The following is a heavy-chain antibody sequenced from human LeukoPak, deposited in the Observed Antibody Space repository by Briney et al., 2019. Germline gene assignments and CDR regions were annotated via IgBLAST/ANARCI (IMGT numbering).Heavy chain of an antibody. V-gene: IGHV4-34*01. CDR2: INHSGSA. CDR1: GGSFSGYD. Sequence: SETLSLTCAVYGGSFSGYDWSWIRQPPGKGLEWIGEINHSGSANYNPSLKSRVTISVDTSKNQFSLKLSSVTAADTAVYYCARDRGVYSYGYIRYFDYWGQGTLVTVSS. CDR3: ARDRGVYSYGYIRYFDY. D-gene: IGHD5-18*01. J-gene: IGHJ4*02.